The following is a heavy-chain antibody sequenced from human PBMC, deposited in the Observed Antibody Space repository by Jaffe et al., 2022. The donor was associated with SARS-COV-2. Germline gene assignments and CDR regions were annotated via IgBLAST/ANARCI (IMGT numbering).Heavy chain of an antibody. CDR3: AREGRGDNADYPCWFDC. Sequence: EVQLLESGGGLVQRGGSLRLSCAASGFTFNSHAMHWVRQAPGKGLEWVSSVSRSGSNTYYADSVKGRFTISRDNSKNTLYLQMSSLGAEDTAIYYCAREGRGDNADYPCWFDCWGQGTLVTVSS. CDR2: VSRSGSNT. D-gene: IGHD4-17*01. V-gene: IGHV3-23*01. J-gene: IGHJ4*02. CDR1: GFTFNSHA.